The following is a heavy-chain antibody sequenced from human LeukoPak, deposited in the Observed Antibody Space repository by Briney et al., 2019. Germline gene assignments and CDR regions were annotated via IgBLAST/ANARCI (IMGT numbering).Heavy chain of an antibody. J-gene: IGHJ3*02. Sequence: PGRSLRLSCAASGFTFSAYAMHWVRQAPGKGLEWVAVISYDGSNKYYADSVKGRFTISGEKSKDPLYLQMNSLRPKDTAVYSCARGPGPIAGAKNPFDIWGQGTMVTVSS. CDR2: ISYDGSNK. CDR1: GFTFSAYA. D-gene: IGHD1-26*01. V-gene: IGHV3-30*01. CDR3: ARGPGPIAGAKNPFDI.